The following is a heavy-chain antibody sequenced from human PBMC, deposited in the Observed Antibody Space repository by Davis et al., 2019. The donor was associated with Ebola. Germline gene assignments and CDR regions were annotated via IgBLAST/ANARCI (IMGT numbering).Heavy chain of an antibody. Sequence: PGGSLRLSCTGSGLTVSGNYMTWVRQSPGKGLEWVSLTFAGGLTYYTDAVKGRFTVSRDSSRNTLFLQMNNVRPEDTAVYYCATSFCGSDCFYAFDYWGRGTTVTVST. CDR2: TFAGGLT. CDR1: GLTVSGNY. D-gene: IGHD2-21*01. V-gene: IGHV3-53*01. J-gene: IGHJ3*01. CDR3: ATSFCGSDCFYAFDY.